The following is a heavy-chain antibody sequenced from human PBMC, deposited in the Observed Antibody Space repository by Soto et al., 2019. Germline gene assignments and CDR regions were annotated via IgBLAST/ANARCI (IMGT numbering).Heavy chain of an antibody. CDR1: GYTLTELS. Sequence: ASVKVSCKVSGYTLTELSMHWVRQAPGKGLEWMGGFDPEDGETIYAQKFQGRVTMTEDTSTDTAYMELSSLRSEDTAVYYCATESLNTYYYYYRMDVRGPGTTVTVSS. CDR3: ATESLNTYYYYYRMDV. V-gene: IGHV1-24*01. CDR2: FDPEDGET. J-gene: IGHJ6*02.